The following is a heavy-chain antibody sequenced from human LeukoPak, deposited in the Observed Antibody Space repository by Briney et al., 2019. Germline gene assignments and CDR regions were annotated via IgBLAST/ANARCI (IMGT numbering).Heavy chain of an antibody. Sequence: GGSLRLSCAASGFTFSSYAMSWVHQAPGKGLEWVSAISGSGGSTYYADSVKGRFTISRDNSKNTLYLQMNSLRAEDTAVYYSAINYDIWSGLHRTSGYYYYYYYMDVWRKGTTVTVSS. CDR1: GFTFSSYA. CDR2: ISGSGGST. V-gene: IGHV3-23*01. J-gene: IGHJ6*03. CDR3: AINYDIWSGLHRTSGYYYYYYYMDV. D-gene: IGHD3-3*01.